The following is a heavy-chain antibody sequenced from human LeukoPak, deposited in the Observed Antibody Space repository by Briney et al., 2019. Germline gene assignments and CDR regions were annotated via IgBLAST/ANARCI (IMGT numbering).Heavy chain of an antibody. CDR1: GFTFSSYW. CDR3: AAPSEYYYMDV. Sequence: GGSQRLSCAASGFTFSSYWMSWVRQAPGKGLEWVANIKQDGSEKYYVDSVKGRFTISRDNAKNSLYLQMNSLRAEDTAVYYCAAPSEYYYMDVWGKGTTVTVSS. CDR2: IKQDGSEK. J-gene: IGHJ6*03. D-gene: IGHD3-10*01. V-gene: IGHV3-7*01.